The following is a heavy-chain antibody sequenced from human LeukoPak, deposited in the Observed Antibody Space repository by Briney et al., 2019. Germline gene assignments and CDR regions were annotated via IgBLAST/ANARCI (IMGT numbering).Heavy chain of an antibody. Sequence: GGSLRLSCAASGFTFSSYAMHWVRQAPGKGLEWVSAISGSGGSTYYADSVKGRFTISRDNSKNTLYLQMNSLRAEDTAVYYCAKLQYSRPGNYWGQGTLVTVSS. CDR3: AKLQYSRPGNY. CDR1: GFTFSSYA. V-gene: IGHV3-23*01. D-gene: IGHD6-6*01. CDR2: ISGSGGST. J-gene: IGHJ4*02.